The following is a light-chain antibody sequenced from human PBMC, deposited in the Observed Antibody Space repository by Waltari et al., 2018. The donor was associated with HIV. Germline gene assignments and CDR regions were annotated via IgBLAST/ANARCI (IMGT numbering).Light chain of an antibody. CDR3: QAYDSTLSVYV. J-gene: IGLJ1*01. Sequence: QSVLTQPPSMSGAPGQRVTISCTGSSSNIGAGYAVHWYQRLPGTAPKLLIYSNNNRPSGVPDRISGSKSGTSASLTITGLQAEDEADYYCQAYDSTLSVYVFGTGTKVTV. V-gene: IGLV1-40*01. CDR1: SSNIGAGYA. CDR2: SNN.